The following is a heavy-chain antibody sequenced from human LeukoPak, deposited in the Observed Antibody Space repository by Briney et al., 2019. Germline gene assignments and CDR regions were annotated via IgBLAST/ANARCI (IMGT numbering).Heavy chain of an antibody. J-gene: IGHJ5*02. Sequence: SVKVSCKASGGTFSSYAISWVRQAPGQGLEWMGGIIPIFGTANYAQKFQGRVTITTDESTSTAYMELSSLRSEGTAVYYCARPRGNYGSNNWFDPWGQGTLVTVSS. CDR3: ARPRGNYGSNNWFDP. V-gene: IGHV1-69*05. CDR2: IIPIFGTA. CDR1: GGTFSSYA. D-gene: IGHD1-7*01.